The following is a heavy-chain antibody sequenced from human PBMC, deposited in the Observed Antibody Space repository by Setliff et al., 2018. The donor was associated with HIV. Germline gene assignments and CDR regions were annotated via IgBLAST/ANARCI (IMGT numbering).Heavy chain of an antibody. CDR3: ATDLAVLLRGVGFY. D-gene: IGHD3-10*01. V-gene: IGHV1-8*02. Sequence: GASVKVSCKASGYAFASYGLNWVRQAPGQGLEWMGWMNPNSGNTGYAQKFQGRVTMTEDTSTDTAYMELSSLRSEDTAVYYCATDLAVLLRGVGFYWGQGTLVTVSS. CDR1: GYAFASYG. J-gene: IGHJ4*02. CDR2: MNPNSGNT.